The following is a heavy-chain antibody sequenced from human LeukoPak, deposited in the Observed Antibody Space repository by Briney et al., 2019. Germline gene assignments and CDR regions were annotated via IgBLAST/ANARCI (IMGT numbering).Heavy chain of an antibody. V-gene: IGHV1-2*02. D-gene: IGHD6-13*01. CDR3: ARQSGIAIHHAEYFQH. J-gene: IGHJ1*01. CDR1: GYTFTSYA. CDR2: INPNSGGT. Sequence: GASVKVSCKASGYTFTSYAMNWVRQAPGQGLEWMGWINPNSGGTNYAQKFQGRVTMTRDMSTSTVYMELSSLRSEDTAVYYCARQSGIAIHHAEYFQHWGQGTLVTVSS.